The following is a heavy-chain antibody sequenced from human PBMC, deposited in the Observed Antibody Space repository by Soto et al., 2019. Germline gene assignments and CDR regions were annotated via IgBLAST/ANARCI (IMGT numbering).Heavy chain of an antibody. V-gene: IGHV1-18*01. D-gene: IGHD3-22*01. CDR1: GYAFTSYG. J-gene: IGHJ5*02. Sequence: ASVKVSCKASGYAFTSYGMSWVRQAPGQGLEWMGWISAYNGNTNYAQKLQGRVTMTTDTSTSTAYMELRSLRSDDTAVYYCARSDSSGYWYNWFDPWGQGTLVTVSS. CDR2: ISAYNGNT. CDR3: ARSDSSGYWYNWFDP.